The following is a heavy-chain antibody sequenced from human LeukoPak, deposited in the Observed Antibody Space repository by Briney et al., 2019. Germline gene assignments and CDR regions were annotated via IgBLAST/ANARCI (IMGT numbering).Heavy chain of an antibody. V-gene: IGHV1-69*05. CDR1: GGTLSSYA. Sequence: SVKLSCKASGGTLSSYAISCVRQTPGQGLEWMGGIIPIFGTANYAQKFQGRVTITTAGSTSTAYMELSSLRSEDTAVYYCAKGDCSTSCYRFDPWGQGTLVTVSS. CDR2: IIPIFGTA. J-gene: IGHJ5*02. D-gene: IGHD2-2*01. CDR3: AKGDCSTSCYRFDP.